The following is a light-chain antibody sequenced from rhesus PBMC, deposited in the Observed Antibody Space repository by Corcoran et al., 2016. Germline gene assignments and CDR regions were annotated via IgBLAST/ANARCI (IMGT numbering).Light chain of an antibody. CDR3: NSYAGSNTFYI. CDR1: SSDIGGYNF. CDR2: EFS. Sequence: QAALTQPRSVSGSPGQSVTIACTGTSSDIGGYNFVSWYQQHPGTAPKLMIYEFSKRPSGVSDRFSGSKSGNTASLTISGLQAEDEADYYCNSYAGSNTFYIFGAGTRLTVL. V-gene: IGLV2-32*02. J-gene: IGLJ1*01.